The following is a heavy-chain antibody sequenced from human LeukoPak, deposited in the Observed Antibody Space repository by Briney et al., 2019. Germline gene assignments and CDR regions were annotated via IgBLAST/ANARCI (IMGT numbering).Heavy chain of an antibody. Sequence: GGSLRLSCAASGFTFSSYWMSWVRQRPGKGLEWVANIKHDGSAKYYVDSVKGRFTISRDTAKNSLFLEMNSLRAEDTAVYYCARDRNTDFWSGYYTNYFDSWGQGTLVTVSS. V-gene: IGHV3-7*01. CDR2: IKHDGSAK. D-gene: IGHD3-3*01. CDR3: ARDRNTDFWSGYYTNYFDS. J-gene: IGHJ4*02. CDR1: GFTFSSYW.